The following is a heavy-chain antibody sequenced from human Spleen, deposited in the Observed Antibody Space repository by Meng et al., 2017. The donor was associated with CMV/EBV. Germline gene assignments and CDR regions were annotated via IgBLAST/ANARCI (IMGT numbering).Heavy chain of an antibody. CDR2: INSGSRGTI. CDR3: AKRLPYYGMDV. J-gene: IGHJ6*01. V-gene: IGHV3-23*01. CDR1: RFTFSSYG. D-gene: IGHD2-15*01. Sequence: GESLKISCTPSRFTFSSYGMHWVRQAPGKGLEWVSTINSGSRGTIFYANSVRGRFTISRDDSRNTLYLQMISLRAEDTAIYYCAKRLPYYGMDVWGQGTAVTVSS.